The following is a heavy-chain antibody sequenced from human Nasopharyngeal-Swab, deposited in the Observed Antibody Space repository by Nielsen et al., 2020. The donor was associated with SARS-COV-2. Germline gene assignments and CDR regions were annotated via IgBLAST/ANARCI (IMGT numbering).Heavy chain of an antibody. V-gene: IGHV7-4-1*02. CDR3: ARGVPSQYYCGSGDY. CDR2: INTNTGNP. J-gene: IGHJ4*02. Sequence: ASVKVSCKASGYTFTSYAMNWVRQAPGQGLEWMGWINTNTGNPTYAQGFTGRFVFSLDTSVSTAYLQISSLKAEDTAVYYCARGVPSQYYCGSGDYWGQGTLVTVSS. CDR1: GYTFTSYA. D-gene: IGHD3-10*01.